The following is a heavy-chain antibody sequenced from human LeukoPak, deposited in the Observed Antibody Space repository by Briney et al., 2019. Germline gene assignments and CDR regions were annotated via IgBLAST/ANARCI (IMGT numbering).Heavy chain of an antibody. Sequence: SETLSLTCAVYGGSFSGYYWSWIRQPPGKGLGWIGEINHSGSTNYNPSLKSRVTISVDTSKNQFSLKLSSVTAADTAVYYCARVDPYDILTGYYSFIIDYWGQGTLVTVSS. CDR3: ARVDPYDILTGYYSFIIDY. CDR2: INHSGST. V-gene: IGHV4-34*01. CDR1: GGSFSGYY. J-gene: IGHJ4*02. D-gene: IGHD3-9*01.